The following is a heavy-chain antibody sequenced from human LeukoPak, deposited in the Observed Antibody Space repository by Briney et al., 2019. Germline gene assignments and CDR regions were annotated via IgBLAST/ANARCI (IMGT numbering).Heavy chain of an antibody. J-gene: IGHJ4*02. CDR3: ARVILTGYYYDS. D-gene: IGHD3-9*01. CDR2: VNSNGGNT. V-gene: IGHV3-64*01. CDR1: GFTFSTYA. Sequence: PGGSLRLSCAASGFTFSTYALHWVRQAPGKGLEFVSGVNSNGGNTYYANSVKGRFTISRDNSKSTLYLQMGSLRPEDTAVYHCARVILTGYYYDSWGQGTLVTVSS.